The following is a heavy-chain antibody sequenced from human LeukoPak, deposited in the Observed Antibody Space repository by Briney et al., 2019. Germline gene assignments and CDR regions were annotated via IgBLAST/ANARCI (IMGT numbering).Heavy chain of an antibody. Sequence: GASAMDSSKASAYTFTAYGFSWGRQAPGQGLEWMGWISGYNGDTNYAQRLQGRVTLTTDTSTSTGYMELRSLRSDDTAVYYCARLGSPFDIVPNTMDVWGQGTTVTVSS. CDR2: ISGYNGDT. CDR1: AYTFTAYG. V-gene: IGHV1-18*01. D-gene: IGHD2-15*01. J-gene: IGHJ6*02. CDR3: ARLGSPFDIVPNTMDV.